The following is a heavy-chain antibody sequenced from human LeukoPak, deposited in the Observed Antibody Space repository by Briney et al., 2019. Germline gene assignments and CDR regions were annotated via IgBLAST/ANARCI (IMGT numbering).Heavy chain of an antibody. V-gene: IGHV3-53*01. Sequence: GGSLRLSCAASGFTVSSNYMSWVRQAPGKGLEWVSVIYSGGSTYYADSVKGRFTISRDNSKNTLYLQMNSLRAEDTAVYYCARDRSRGSYDFDYWGQGTLVTVSS. D-gene: IGHD1-26*01. CDR3: ARDRSRGSYDFDY. CDR2: IYSGGST. J-gene: IGHJ4*02. CDR1: GFTVSSNY.